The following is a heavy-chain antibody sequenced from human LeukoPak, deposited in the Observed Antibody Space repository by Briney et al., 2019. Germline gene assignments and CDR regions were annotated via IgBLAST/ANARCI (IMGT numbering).Heavy chain of an antibody. J-gene: IGHJ6*04. CDR1: GYTFTSYY. CDR2: INPSGGST. D-gene: IGHD5-12*01. CDR3: TRDRWGGGYTSRGMDV. V-gene: IGHV1-46*03. Sequence: ASVKVSCKASGYTFTSYYMHWVRQAPGQGLEWMGIINPSGGSTSYAQKFQGRVTMTRDMSTSTVYMELSSLRSEDTAVYYCTRDRWGGGYTSRGMDVWGKGTTVTISS.